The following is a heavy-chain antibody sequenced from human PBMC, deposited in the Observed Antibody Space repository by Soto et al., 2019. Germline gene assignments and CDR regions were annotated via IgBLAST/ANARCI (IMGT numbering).Heavy chain of an antibody. CDR2: INSDGSST. CDR3: AVAVAGPTAIGY. J-gene: IGHJ4*02. D-gene: IGHD6-19*01. CDR1: GFTFSSYW. Sequence: EVQLVESGGGLVQPGGSLRLSCAASGFTFSSYWMHWVRQAPGKGLVWVSRINSDGSSTSYADSVKGRFTISRDNAKNTLYRQMNSLRADDTAVYYCAVAVAGPTAIGYWGQGTLVTVSS. V-gene: IGHV3-74*01.